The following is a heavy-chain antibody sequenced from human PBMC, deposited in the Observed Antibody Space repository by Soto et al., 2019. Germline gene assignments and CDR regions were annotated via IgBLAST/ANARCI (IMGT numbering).Heavy chain of an antibody. CDR2: INGSGGRT. CDR1: GLTFSSYA. V-gene: IGHV3-23*01. CDR3: AKHRAWPLTTPIDI. Sequence: EVQLLESGGGLVQPGGSLRLSCAASGLTFSSYAMTWVRQAAGKGLEWVSGINGSGGRTNYADSVKSRFTISRDNFKNTVYVEMNNLLAEDTAIYYCAKHRAWPLTTPIDIWGQGTTVTVSS. J-gene: IGHJ3*02. D-gene: IGHD4-17*01.